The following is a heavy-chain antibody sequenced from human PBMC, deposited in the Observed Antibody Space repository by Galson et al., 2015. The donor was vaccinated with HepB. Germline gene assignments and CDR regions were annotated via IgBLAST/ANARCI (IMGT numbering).Heavy chain of an antibody. CDR1: GFTFSSYA. V-gene: IGHV3-23*01. J-gene: IGHJ3*02. CDR3: AKDLPLGDYKVLGAFDI. CDR2: ISGSGGST. Sequence: SLRLSCAASGFTFSSYAMSWVRQAPGKGLEWVSAISGSGGSTYYADSVKGRFTISRDNSKNTLYLQMNSLRAEDTAVYYCAKDLPLGDYKVLGAFDIWGQGTMVAVSS. D-gene: IGHD4-17*01.